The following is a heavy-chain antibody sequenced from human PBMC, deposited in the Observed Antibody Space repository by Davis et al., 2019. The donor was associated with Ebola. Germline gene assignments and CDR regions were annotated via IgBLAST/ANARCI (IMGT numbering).Heavy chain of an antibody. CDR2: ISYDGSNK. D-gene: IGHD1-1*01. CDR1: GFTFSSYA. J-gene: IGHJ4*02. Sequence: GESLKISCAASGFTFSSYAMHWVRQAPGKGLEWVAVISYDGSNKYYADSVKGRFTISRDNSKNTLYLQMNSLRAEDTAVYYCARRTWPDYWGQGTLVTVSS. V-gene: IGHV3-30*04. CDR3: ARRTWPDY.